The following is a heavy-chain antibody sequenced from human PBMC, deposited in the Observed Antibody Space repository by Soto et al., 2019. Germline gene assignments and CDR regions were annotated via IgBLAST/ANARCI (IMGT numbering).Heavy chain of an antibody. V-gene: IGHV4-59*12. CDR1: GGSISSYY. Sequence: SETLSLTCTVSGGSISSYYWSWIRQPPGKGLEWIGYIYYIGSTNYNPSLKSRVTISVDTSKNQFSLKLSSVTAADTAVYYCARGTLNPYSSSWTPMGYWGQGTLVTVSS. CDR2: IYYIGST. D-gene: IGHD6-13*01. CDR3: ARGTLNPYSSSWTPMGY. J-gene: IGHJ4*02.